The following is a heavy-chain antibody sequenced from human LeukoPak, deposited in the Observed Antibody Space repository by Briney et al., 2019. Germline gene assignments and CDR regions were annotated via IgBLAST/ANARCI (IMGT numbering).Heavy chain of an antibody. CDR1: GGSFSGYY. Sequence: SETLSLTCAVYGGSFSGYYWSWIRQPPGKGLEWIGEINHSGSTNYNPSLKSRVTISVDTSKNQFSLKLSSVTAADTAVYYCARGEDPDYWGEGTLVTVSS. CDR2: INHSGST. V-gene: IGHV4-34*01. CDR3: ARGEDPDY. J-gene: IGHJ4*02.